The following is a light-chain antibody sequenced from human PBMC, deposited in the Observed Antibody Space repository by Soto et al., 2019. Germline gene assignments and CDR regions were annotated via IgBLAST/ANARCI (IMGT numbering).Light chain of an antibody. CDR3: QQRHMWPIT. J-gene: IGKJ5*01. CDR2: DAY. V-gene: IGKV3-11*01. Sequence: EVVLTQSPVTLSLSPGERATLSCRASQSFRGLLAWYQQKPGQAPRLLIYDAYNRATGIPPRFSGSGSGTDLTLTISSLEHEDSEVYYCQQRHMWPITLRHGTRPEI. CDR1: QSFRGL.